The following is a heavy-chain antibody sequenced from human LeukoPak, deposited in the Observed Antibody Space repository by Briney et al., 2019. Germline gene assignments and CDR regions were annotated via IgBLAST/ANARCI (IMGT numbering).Heavy chain of an antibody. V-gene: IGHV3-20*04. CDR3: ARTRTSGGYSASDY. CDR1: GFFLNNYG. Sequence: GGSLRLSCAISGFFLNNYGMTWVRQAPGKGLEWVSGNNWNGGSTGYADSVKGRFTISRDNAKNCLYLQMNSLRAEDTALYYCARTRTSGGYSASDYWGQGTLVTVSS. CDR2: NNWNGGST. J-gene: IGHJ4*02. D-gene: IGHD3-10*01.